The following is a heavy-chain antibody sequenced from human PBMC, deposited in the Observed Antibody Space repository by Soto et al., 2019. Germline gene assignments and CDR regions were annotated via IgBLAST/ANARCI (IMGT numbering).Heavy chain of an antibody. V-gene: IGHV5-51*01. J-gene: IGHJ4*02. CDR2: IYPGDSDT. D-gene: IGHD3-10*01. Sequence: RQTHSKGLEWMGVIYPGDSDTKYSPSFQGQVTISADKSIDTAYLQRSSLKASDTAIYYCAIAGGCSDASYLYSLGHWGEAILVTLSS. CDR3: AIAGGCSDASYLYSLGH.